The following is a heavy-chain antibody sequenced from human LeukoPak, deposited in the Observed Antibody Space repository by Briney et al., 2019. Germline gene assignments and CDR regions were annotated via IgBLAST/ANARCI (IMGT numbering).Heavy chain of an antibody. V-gene: IGHV3-7*01. CDR2: IKQDGSEK. CDR3: ARGVDYHYHYYMDF. Sequence: GGSLRLSCAASGFTFSNYWLTWVRQAPGKGLEWVANIKQDGSEKHYVDSVKGRFTISRDNAKRSLYLQMNSLRAEDTAVFYCARGVDYHYHYYMDFWGKGTTVTVSS. CDR1: GFTFSNYW. J-gene: IGHJ6*03.